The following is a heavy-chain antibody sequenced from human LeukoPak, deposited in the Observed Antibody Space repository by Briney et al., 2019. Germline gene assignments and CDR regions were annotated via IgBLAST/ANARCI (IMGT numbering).Heavy chain of an antibody. J-gene: IGHJ5*02. CDR1: GGFISSGSYY. CDR2: IYTSGST. Sequence: SQTLSLTCTVSGGFISSGSYYWSWTRQPAGKGLEWIGRIYTSGSTNYNPSLKSRVTISVDTSKNQFSLKLSSVTAADTAVYYCAREQGGFSYYYDSSGYYLWGQGTLATVSS. CDR3: AREQGGFSYYYDSSGYYL. V-gene: IGHV4-61*02. D-gene: IGHD3-22*01.